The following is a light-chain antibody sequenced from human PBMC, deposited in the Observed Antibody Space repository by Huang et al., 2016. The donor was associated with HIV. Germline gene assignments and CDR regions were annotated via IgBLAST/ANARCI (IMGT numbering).Light chain of an antibody. CDR3: QQHNSWPRT. CDR1: QNVGSN. V-gene: IGKV3-15*01. J-gene: IGKJ1*01. Sequence: EIVMTQSPATLSVSPGERATLSCRASQNVGSNLAWYQQRRGQAPRLLIYAASTRATGIPARFSGSGSGTEFTLTVSSLQSEDFAVYYCQQHNSWPRTFGQGTRV. CDR2: AAS.